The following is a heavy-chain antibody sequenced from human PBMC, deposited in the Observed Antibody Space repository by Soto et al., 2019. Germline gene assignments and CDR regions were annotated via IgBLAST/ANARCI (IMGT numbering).Heavy chain of an antibody. CDR2: MNPNSGNT. Sequence: GASVKVSCKASGYTFTSYDINWVRQATGQGLEWMGWMNPNSGNTGYAQKFQGRVTMTRNTSVSTAYMELSSLRSEDTAVYYCARARLSMVRGVIRGHYYYGIDVWGQGTTVTVSS. D-gene: IGHD3-10*01. CDR1: GYTFTSYD. CDR3: ARARLSMVRGVIRGHYYYGIDV. V-gene: IGHV1-8*01. J-gene: IGHJ6*02.